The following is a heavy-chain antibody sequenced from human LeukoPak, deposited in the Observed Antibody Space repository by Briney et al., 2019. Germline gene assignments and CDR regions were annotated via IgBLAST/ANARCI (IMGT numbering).Heavy chain of an antibody. CDR2: IWYDGSNK. J-gene: IGHJ3*02. V-gene: IGHV3-33*01. CDR3: ARSGRGDYAFDI. CDR1: GFTFSSYG. D-gene: IGHD7-27*01. Sequence: GGSLRLSCAASGFTFSSYGMHWVRQAPGKGLEWVAVIWYDGSNKYYADSVKGRFTISRDNSKNTLYLQMNSLRAEDTAVYYCARSGRGDYAFDIWGQGTMVTVSS.